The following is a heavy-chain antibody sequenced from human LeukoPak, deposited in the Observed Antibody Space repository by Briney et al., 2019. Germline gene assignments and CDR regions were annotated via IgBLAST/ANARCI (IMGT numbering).Heavy chain of an antibody. CDR1: GGSFSGYY. J-gene: IGHJ5*02. CDR2: INHSGST. V-gene: IGHV4-34*01. Sequence: SETLSLTCAVYGGSFSGYYWSWIRQPPGKGLEWIGEINHSGSTNYNPSLKSRVTISVDTSKNQFSLKLSSVTAADTAVYYCARATVVPAAIWFDPWGQGTLVTVSS. D-gene: IGHD2-2*01. CDR3: ARATVVPAAIWFDP.